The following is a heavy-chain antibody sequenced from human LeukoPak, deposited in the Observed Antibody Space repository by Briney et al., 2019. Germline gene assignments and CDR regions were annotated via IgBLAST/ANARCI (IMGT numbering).Heavy chain of an antibody. CDR1: GFTFSSYA. Sequence: GGSLRLSCAASGFTFSSYAMSWVRQAPGKGLEWVSGISGSGGSTYYADSVKGRFTISRDNSKNTLYLQMNSLRAKDTAIYYCAKGGDLVRGVYNWFDPWGQGTLVTVSS. V-gene: IGHV3-23*01. CDR3: AKGGDLVRGVYNWFDP. D-gene: IGHD3-10*01. J-gene: IGHJ5*02. CDR2: ISGSGGST.